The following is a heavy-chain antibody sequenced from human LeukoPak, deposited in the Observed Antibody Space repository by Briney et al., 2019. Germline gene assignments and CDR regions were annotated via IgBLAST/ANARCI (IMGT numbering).Heavy chain of an antibody. CDR2: IYYSGST. CDR1: GGSISSYY. Sequence: SETLSLTCTVSGGSISSYYWSWIRQPPGKGLEWIGYIYYSGSTNYNPSLKSRVTISVDTSKNQFSLKLSSVTAADTAVYYCARLRWKGKHVDYWGQGTLVTVSS. J-gene: IGHJ4*02. CDR3: ARLRWKGKHVDY. D-gene: IGHD5-24*01. V-gene: IGHV4-59*12.